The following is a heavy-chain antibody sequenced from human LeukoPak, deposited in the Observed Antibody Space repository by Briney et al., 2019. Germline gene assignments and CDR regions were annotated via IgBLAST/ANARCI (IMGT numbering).Heavy chain of an antibody. CDR1: GFTFSNYW. CDR2: IDNAGSIT. V-gene: IGHV3-74*03. Sequence: PGGSLRLSCAASGFTFSNYWIHWVRQAPGKGLVWVSRIDNAGSITTYADSVKGRFTISRDNGKNTLYLQMNSLRAEDTAVYYCARGSTYYDSSGQVPFDYWGQGTLVTVSS. CDR3: ARGSTYYDSSGQVPFDY. D-gene: IGHD3-22*01. J-gene: IGHJ4*02.